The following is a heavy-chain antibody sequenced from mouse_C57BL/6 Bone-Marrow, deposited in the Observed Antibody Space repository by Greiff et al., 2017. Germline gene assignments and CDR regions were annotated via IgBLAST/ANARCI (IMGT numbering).Heavy chain of an antibody. J-gene: IGHJ1*03. CDR3: ARYCTGSSYGYFDV. CDR2: IYPGNGDT. Sequence: QVQLQQSGAELVRPGASVKMSCKASGYTFTSYNLHWVKQTPRQGLEWIGAIYPGNGDTSYNQKFKGKATLAVDKSSSTAYMQLSSLTSEDSAVYFCARYCTGSSYGYFDVWGTGTTVTVSS. CDR1: GYTFTSYN. D-gene: IGHD1-1*01. V-gene: IGHV1-12*01.